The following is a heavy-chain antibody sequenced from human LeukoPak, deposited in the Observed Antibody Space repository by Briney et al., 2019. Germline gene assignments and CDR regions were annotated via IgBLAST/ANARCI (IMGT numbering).Heavy chain of an antibody. CDR2: IYPGDSDI. D-gene: IGHD3-10*01. Sequence: GESLKISFQASGYRFTRYWIGWVRPLPGKGLEWMGIIYPGDSDIRYSPSFQGQVTISADKSISPAYLQWSSLKASDTAMYYCAKQPTSMVRGIIITDYYFDYWGQGTLVTVSS. CDR3: AKQPTSMVRGIIITDYYFDY. CDR1: GYRFTRYW. V-gene: IGHV5-51*01. J-gene: IGHJ4*02.